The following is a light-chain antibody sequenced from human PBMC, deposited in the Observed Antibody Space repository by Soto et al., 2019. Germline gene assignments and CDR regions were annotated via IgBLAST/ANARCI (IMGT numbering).Light chain of an antibody. V-gene: IGLV2-11*01. CDR1: SSDVGGYSY. Sequence: LTQPHSVSGSPGQSVTISCTGTSSDVGGYSYVSWYQQHPGKAPQLIIYDVTERPSGVPDRFSGSKSGNTASLTISGLQAEDEADYSCCSYTGSSSYVFGIGTKVTVL. CDR3: CSYTGSSSYV. J-gene: IGLJ1*01. CDR2: DVT.